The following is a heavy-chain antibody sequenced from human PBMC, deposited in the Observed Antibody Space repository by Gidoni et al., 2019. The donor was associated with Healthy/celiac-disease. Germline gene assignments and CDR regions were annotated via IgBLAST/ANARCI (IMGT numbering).Heavy chain of an antibody. CDR1: GFTFSSYS. Sequence: EVQLVESGGGLVKPGGSLRLSCAASGFTFSSYSMNWVRQAPGKGLEGVSPISSSRSYIDYADSVKSRFTISRNNAKNSLYLQMNSLRAEDTAVYYCARDLRMTPPVAVAGLYDYWGQGTLVTVSS. CDR3: ARDLRMTPPVAVAGLYDY. J-gene: IGHJ4*02. V-gene: IGHV3-21*01. CDR2: ISSSRSYI. D-gene: IGHD6-19*01.